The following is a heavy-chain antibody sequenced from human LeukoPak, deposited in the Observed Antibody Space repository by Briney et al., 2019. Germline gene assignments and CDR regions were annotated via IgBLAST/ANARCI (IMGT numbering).Heavy chain of an antibody. CDR3: AKDLRRIAVAGTSWFDP. CDR2: SNDGGNE. J-gene: IGHJ5*02. D-gene: IGHD6-19*01. Sequence: GGSLRLSCAASGFSFSTYAMHWVRQAPGKGLEGVAVSNDGGNEYYADSVKGRLTISRDNSKNTLYLQMNSLRAEDTAVYYCAKDLRRIAVAGTSWFDPWGQGTLVTVPS. CDR1: GFSFSTYA. V-gene: IGHV3-30*04.